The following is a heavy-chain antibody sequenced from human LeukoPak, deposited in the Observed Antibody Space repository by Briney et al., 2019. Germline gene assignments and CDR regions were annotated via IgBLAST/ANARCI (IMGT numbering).Heavy chain of an antibody. CDR2: INPNSGGT. J-gene: IGHJ4*02. CDR1: GYTFSGYY. CDR3: ARGSYYDSSGYLFDY. D-gene: IGHD3-22*01. V-gene: IGHV1-2*02. Sequence: ASVKVSCKASGYTFSGYYMQWVRQAPGQGLEWMGWINPNSGGTNYAQKVQGRVTMTRDTSINTACMELSRLRSDDTAVYYCARGSYYDSSGYLFDYWGQGTLVTVSS.